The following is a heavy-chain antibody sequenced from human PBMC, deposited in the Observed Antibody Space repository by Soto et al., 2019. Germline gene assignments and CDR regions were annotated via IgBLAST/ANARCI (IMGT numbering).Heavy chain of an antibody. J-gene: IGHJ6*02. CDR2: IVVGSGNT. Sequence: SVKVSCKASGFTFTSFAVQWVRQARGQRLEWIGWIVVGSGNTKGAQKFQERVTITRDMSTSTAYMELSSLRSEDTAVYYCAADRGLGSSWYGDYGMDVWGQGTTVTVSS. D-gene: IGHD6-13*01. V-gene: IGHV1-58*01. CDR1: GFTFTSFA. CDR3: AADRGLGSSWYGDYGMDV.